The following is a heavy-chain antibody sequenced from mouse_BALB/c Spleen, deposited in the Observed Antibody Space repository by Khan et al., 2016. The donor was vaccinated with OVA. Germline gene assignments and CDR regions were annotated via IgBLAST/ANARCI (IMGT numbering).Heavy chain of an antibody. CDR3: ARQPYYHYNIMDY. D-gene: IGHD2-10*01. Sequence: QMQLEESGPGLVAPSQSLSITCTISGFSLTNYGVHWIRQPPGKGLEWLVVIWSDGSTTYNSALNSRLTITKDNSKSQVFLQMNSLQTDDTVIYFCARQPYYHYNIMDYWGQGTSVTVAS. J-gene: IGHJ4*01. V-gene: IGHV2-6-1*01. CDR1: GFSLTNYG. CDR2: IWSDGST.